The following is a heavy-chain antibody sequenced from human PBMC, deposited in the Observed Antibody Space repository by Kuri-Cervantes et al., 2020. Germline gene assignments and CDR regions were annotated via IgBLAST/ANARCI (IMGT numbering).Heavy chain of an antibody. J-gene: IGHJ4*02. CDR2: ISGSGGST. CDR3: AKDRVKRAAPADFGD. D-gene: IGHD3-16*01. Sequence: GESLKISCAASGFTFTNFAMSWVRQVPGKGLEWISSISGSGGSTYYADSVKGRFTISRDNSKNTLYLQMNSLRAEDTAVYYCAKDRVKRAAPADFGDWGQGTLVTVSS. CDR1: GFTFTNFA. V-gene: IGHV3-23*01.